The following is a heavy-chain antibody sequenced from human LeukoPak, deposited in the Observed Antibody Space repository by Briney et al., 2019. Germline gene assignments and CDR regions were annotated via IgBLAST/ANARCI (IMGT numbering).Heavy chain of an antibody. CDR3: ARLQTTVTTWDYYYYMDV. J-gene: IGHJ6*03. D-gene: IGHD4-17*01. CDR1: GYTFTSYD. CDR2: MNPNSGNT. Sequence: ASVKVSCKASGYTFTSYDINWVRQATGQGLEWMGWMNPNSGNTGYAQKFQGRVTMTRNTSISTAYMELSSLRSEDTAVYYCARLQTTVTTWDYYYYMDVWGKGTTVTISS. V-gene: IGHV1-8*01.